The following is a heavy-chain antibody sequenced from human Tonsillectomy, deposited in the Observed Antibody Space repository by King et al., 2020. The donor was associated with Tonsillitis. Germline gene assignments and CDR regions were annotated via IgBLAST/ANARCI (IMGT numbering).Heavy chain of an antibody. Sequence: VQLQESGPGLVKPSQTLSLTCTVSGDSISSGSYYWSWIRQPAGKGLEWIGRIYTSGSIDYNPSLESRVSMSVDTSKNQFSLKLNSVTAADTAVYHCARGGDILPVGSLFDPWGQGTLVTVSS. CDR2: IYTSGSI. CDR3: ARGGDILPVGSLFDP. V-gene: IGHV4-61*02. D-gene: IGHD3-9*01. J-gene: IGHJ5*02. CDR1: GDSISSGSYY.